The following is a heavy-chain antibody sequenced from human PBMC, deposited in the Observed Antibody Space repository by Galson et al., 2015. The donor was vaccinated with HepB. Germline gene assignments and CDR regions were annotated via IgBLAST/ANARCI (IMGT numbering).Heavy chain of an antibody. CDR3: AKDFSPVAGTLDYFDY. V-gene: IGHV3-30*04. J-gene: IGHJ4*02. CDR1: GFTFSSYA. CDR2: ISYDGSNK. D-gene: IGHD6-19*01. Sequence: SLRLSCAASGFTFSSYAMHWVRQAPGKGLEWVAVISYDGSNKYYADSVKGRFTISRDNSKNTLYLQMNSLRAEDTAVYYCAKDFSPVAGTLDYFDYWGQGTLVTVSS.